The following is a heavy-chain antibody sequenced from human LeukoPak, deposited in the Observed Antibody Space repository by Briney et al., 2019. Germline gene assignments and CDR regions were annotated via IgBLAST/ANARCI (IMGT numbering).Heavy chain of an antibody. CDR3: ARHKESGGYEYFDY. CDR1: GFTVSSNY. CDR2: IYSGGST. Sequence: GGSLRLSCAASGFTVSSNYMSWVRQAPGKGLEWVSVIYSGGSTYYADSVKGRFTISRDNSKNTLYLQMNSLRAKDTAVYYCARHKESGGYEYFDYWGQGTLVTVSS. J-gene: IGHJ4*02. D-gene: IGHD1-26*01. V-gene: IGHV3-66*04.